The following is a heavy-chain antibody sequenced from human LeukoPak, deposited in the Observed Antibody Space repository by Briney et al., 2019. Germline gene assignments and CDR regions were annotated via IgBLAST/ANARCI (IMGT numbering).Heavy chain of an antibody. J-gene: IGHJ4*02. Sequence: PGGSLRLSCAASGFTFSSYSMNWVRQAPGKGLEWVSSISSSSSYIYYADSVKGRFTISRDNSKNTLYLQMNSLRAEDTAVYYCAKDLWSEYCSGGSCYSRASGYWGQGTLVTVSS. CDR3: AKDLWSEYCSGGSCYSRASGY. CDR2: ISSSSSYI. V-gene: IGHV3-21*04. CDR1: GFTFSSYS. D-gene: IGHD2-15*01.